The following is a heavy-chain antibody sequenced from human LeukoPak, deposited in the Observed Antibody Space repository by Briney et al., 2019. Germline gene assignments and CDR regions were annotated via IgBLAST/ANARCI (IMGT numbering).Heavy chain of an antibody. CDR2: INHSGST. CDR3: ARMSGYYVYYYYMDV. CDR1: GGSISSSSYY. Sequence: SETLSLTCTVSGGSISSSSYYWGWLRQPPGKGLEWIGEINHSGSTNYNPSLKSRVTISVDTSKNQFSLKLSSVTAADTAVYYCARMSGYYVYYYYMDVWGKGTTVTVSS. J-gene: IGHJ6*03. V-gene: IGHV4-39*07. D-gene: IGHD3-3*01.